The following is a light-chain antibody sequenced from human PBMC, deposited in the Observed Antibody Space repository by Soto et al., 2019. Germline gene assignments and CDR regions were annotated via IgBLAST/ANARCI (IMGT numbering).Light chain of an antibody. V-gene: IGLV1-40*01. CDR3: STWDDSLNGWV. J-gene: IGLJ3*02. Sequence: QSVLTQPPSISGAPGQRVTISCSGSSSNIGADFDVHWYQQLPGTAPKVLTHHDGDRPSGVPDRFSWSRSGTSASLTISGLQSEDEADYYCSTWDDSLNGWVFGGGTQLTVL. CDR1: SSNIGADFD. CDR2: HDG.